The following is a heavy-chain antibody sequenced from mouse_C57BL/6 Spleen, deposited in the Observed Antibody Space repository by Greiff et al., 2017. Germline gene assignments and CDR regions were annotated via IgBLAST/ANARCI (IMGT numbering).Heavy chain of an antibody. D-gene: IGHD2-12*01. CDR1: GFTFSSYA. CDR3: GREHDEGFAY. CDR2: ISDGGSYT. J-gene: IGHJ3*01. V-gene: IGHV5-4*01. Sequence: EVKVVESGGGLVKPGGSLKLSCAASGFTFSSYAMSWVRQTPEKRLGWVATISDGGSYTYYPDNVKGRFTISRDNAKNKLYLQLSHLKSEDTAMYYCGREHDEGFAYWGQGTIVTVSA.